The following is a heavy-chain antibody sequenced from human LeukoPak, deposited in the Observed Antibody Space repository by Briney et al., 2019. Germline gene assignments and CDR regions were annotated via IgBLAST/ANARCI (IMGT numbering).Heavy chain of an antibody. CDR2: IYYSGGT. D-gene: IGHD3-10*01. CDR1: GGSISSYY. J-gene: IGHJ4*02. Sequence: PETLSLTCTVSGGSISSYYWSWIRQPPGKGLEWIGYIYYSGGTNYNPSLKSRVTISVDTSKNQFSLKLSSVTAADAAVYFCARRGINDYWGQGTLVTVSS. V-gene: IGHV4-59*12. CDR3: ARRGINDY.